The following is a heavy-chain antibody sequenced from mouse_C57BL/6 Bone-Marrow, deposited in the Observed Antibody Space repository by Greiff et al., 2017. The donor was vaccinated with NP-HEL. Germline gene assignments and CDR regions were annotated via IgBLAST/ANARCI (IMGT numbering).Heavy chain of an antibody. D-gene: IGHD1-1*01. CDR3: ARGGYYYGSSLDY. CDR1: GYTFTSYW. CDR2: IYPGSGST. J-gene: IGHJ2*01. V-gene: IGHV1-55*01. Sequence: QVQLQQPGAELVKPGASVKMSCKASGYTFTSYWITWVKQRPGQGLEWIGDIYPGSGSTNYNEKFKSKATLTVDTSSSTAYMQLSSLTSEDSAVYYCARGGYYYGSSLDYWGQGTTLTGSS.